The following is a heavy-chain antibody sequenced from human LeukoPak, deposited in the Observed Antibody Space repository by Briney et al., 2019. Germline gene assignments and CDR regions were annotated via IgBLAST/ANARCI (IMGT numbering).Heavy chain of an antibody. CDR1: GYSISSGYY. CDR3: ARTYYDFWSGYFH. J-gene: IGHJ4*02. Sequence: SETLSLTCIVSGYSISSGYYWGWIRQPPGKGLEWIGSIYSGSTYYNPSLKSRVTISVDTSKNQFSLKLSSVTAADTAVYYCARTYYDFWSGYFHWGQGTLVTVSS. CDR2: IYSGST. V-gene: IGHV4-38-2*02. D-gene: IGHD3-3*01.